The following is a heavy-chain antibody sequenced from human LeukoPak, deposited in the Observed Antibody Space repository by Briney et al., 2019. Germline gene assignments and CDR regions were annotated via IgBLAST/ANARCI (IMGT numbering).Heavy chain of an antibody. V-gene: IGHV3-11*04. Sequence: GGSLRLSRAASGFIFSDYYMTWIRQAPGKGLERISYITTNGASTYYAGSVKGRFTISRDNAKNSLYLQMNSLRAEDTAVYYCARVNDRLADGDHHYYGMDVWGQGTTVTVSS. CDR1: GFIFSDYY. D-gene: IGHD3-16*01. CDR3: ARVNDRLADGDHHYYGMDV. CDR2: ITTNGAST. J-gene: IGHJ6*02.